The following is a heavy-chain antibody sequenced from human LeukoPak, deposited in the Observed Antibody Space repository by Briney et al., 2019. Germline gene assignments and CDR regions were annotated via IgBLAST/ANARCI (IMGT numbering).Heavy chain of an antibody. D-gene: IGHD4-17*01. CDR1: GFTFSSYW. V-gene: IGHV3-7*01. J-gene: IGHJ6*03. CDR2: IKQDGSEK. Sequence: GGSLRLSCAASGFTFSSYWMSWVRQAPGKGLEWVANIKQDGSEKYYVDSVKGRFTIPRDNAKNSLYLQMNSLRAEDTAVYYCARDPYTVTSYYYYVDVWGKGTTVTVSS. CDR3: ARDPYTVTSYYYYVDV.